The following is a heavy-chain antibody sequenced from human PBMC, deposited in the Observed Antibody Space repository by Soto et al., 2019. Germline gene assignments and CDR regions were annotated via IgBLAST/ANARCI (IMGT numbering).Heavy chain of an antibody. D-gene: IGHD6-13*01. CDR2: INWNSGSI. V-gene: IGHV3-9*01. CDR3: VKDESIRGYSVHFRH. CDR1: GFTFDDYA. J-gene: IGHJ1*01. Sequence: EVQLVESGGGLVQPGRSLRLSCAASGFTFDDYAMHWVRQVPGKGLEWASGINWNSGSIGYGDSVKGRFAITRDNAKNSLRLQMNSLSAEDTAVYYCVKDESIRGYSVHFRHWGQGTLVTVSS.